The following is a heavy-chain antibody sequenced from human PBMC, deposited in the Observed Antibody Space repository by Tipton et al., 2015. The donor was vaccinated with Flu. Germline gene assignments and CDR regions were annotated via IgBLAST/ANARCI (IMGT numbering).Heavy chain of an antibody. CDR3: AKDKVLVTTVVTGDEYFQH. V-gene: IGHV3-23*01. CDR1: GFTFNNYA. D-gene: IGHD4-23*01. Sequence: SLRLSCAASGFTFNNYAMTWVRQAPGKGLEWVSAISGSGGNTYYADSVKGRFTISRDNSKNTLYLQMNSLRAEDTAVYYCAKDKVLVTTVVTGDEYFQHWGQGTLVTVSS. CDR2: ISGSGGNT. J-gene: IGHJ1*01.